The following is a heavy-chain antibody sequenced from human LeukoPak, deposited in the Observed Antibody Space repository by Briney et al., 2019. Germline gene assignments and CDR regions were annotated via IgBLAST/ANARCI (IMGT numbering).Heavy chain of an antibody. D-gene: IGHD3-10*01. Sequence: SVKVSCKASGGTFSSYAISWVRQAPGQGREWMGGIIPIFGTANYAQKFQGRVTITADESTSTAYMELSSLRSEDTAVYYCARGMVRGKPIILPPTYWGQGTLVTVSS. CDR1: GGTFSSYA. V-gene: IGHV1-69*13. CDR2: IIPIFGTA. J-gene: IGHJ4*02. CDR3: ARGMVRGKPIILPPTY.